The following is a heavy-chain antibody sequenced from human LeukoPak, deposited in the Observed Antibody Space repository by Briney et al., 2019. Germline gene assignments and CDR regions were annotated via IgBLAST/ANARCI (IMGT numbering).Heavy chain of an antibody. CDR3: AKHLRTNFWFFDH. D-gene: IGHD3-9*01. CDR1: GFTFSTYA. CDR2: ISGTGYQT. J-gene: IGHJ4*02. Sequence: GGSLRLPCAASGFTFSTYALSWVRQAPGKGLEWVSLISGTGYQTDYADSVKGRFTISRDNSKNTLYLQMNSLKAEDTAVYYCAKHLRTNFWFFDHWGQGTLVTVSS. V-gene: IGHV3-23*01.